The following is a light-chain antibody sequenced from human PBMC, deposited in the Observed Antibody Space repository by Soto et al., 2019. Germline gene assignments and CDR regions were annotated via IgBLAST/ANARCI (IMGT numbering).Light chain of an antibody. CDR3: QQYNNWPYT. J-gene: IGKJ2*01. CDR1: QHVSSN. CDR2: RAF. Sequence: EIVMTQSPATPSVSPGGSATLSCRASQHVSSNFAWYRQKPGQAPTLLIYRAFTRATGIPARFSGSGSGTEFTLTISSLQSEDFAVYYCQQYNNWPYTFGQGTKLEIK. V-gene: IGKV3-15*01.